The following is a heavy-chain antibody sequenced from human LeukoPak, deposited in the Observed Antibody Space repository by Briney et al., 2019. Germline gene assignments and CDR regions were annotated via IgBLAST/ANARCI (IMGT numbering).Heavy chain of an antibody. CDR2: ISSSDSLI. CDR3: ARGRFNPGYAVIDY. V-gene: IGHV3-48*03. CDR1: GFTFSSYE. D-gene: IGHD5-18*01. J-gene: IGHJ4*02. Sequence: GGSLRLSCTVSGFTFSSYEMNWVRQAPGQELEWRSYISSSDSLIYYADSVKGRFTISRDNAKNSLYLQMSSLRAEDTAGYFCARGRFNPGYAVIDYWGQGTLVTVSS.